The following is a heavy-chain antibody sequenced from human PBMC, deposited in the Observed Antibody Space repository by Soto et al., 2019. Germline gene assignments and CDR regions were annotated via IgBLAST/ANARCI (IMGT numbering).Heavy chain of an antibody. CDR1: DDSINSDKYY. V-gene: IGHV4-39*01. Sequence: QLQLQESGPGLVKPSETLSLTCSVSDDSINSDKYYWGWIRQPPGKGLEWIGSIYYRGNAYYTPSLQTGVALSPDESMIQFALKLNSATAADSAVYFCARLEGLATTSYYFDFWGPGALVTVSS. CDR3: ARLEGLATTSYYFDF. D-gene: IGHD3-9*01. J-gene: IGHJ4*02. CDR2: IYYRGNA.